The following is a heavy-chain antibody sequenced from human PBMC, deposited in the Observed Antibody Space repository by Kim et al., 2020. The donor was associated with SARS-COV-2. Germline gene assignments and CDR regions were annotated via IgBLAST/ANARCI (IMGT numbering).Heavy chain of an antibody. Sequence: GGSLRLSCAASGFTFSSYGMHWVRQAPGKGLEWVAVIWYDGSNKYYADSVKGRFTISRDNSKNTLYLQMNSLRAEDTAVYYCAKESGYSSSWFRYYYGMDVWGQGTTVTVSS. CDR3: AKESGYSSSWFRYYYGMDV. D-gene: IGHD6-13*01. V-gene: IGHV3-33*06. CDR1: GFTFSSYG. CDR2: IWYDGSNK. J-gene: IGHJ6*02.